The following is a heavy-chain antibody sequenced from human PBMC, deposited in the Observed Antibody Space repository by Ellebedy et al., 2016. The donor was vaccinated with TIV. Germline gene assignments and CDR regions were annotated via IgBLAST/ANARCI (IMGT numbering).Heavy chain of an antibody. CDR3: ARDMATDRLFDAFDL. CDR2: IKDDGSEK. CDR1: GFTFSIYW. J-gene: IGHJ3*01. D-gene: IGHD5-24*01. Sequence: GESLKISCAASGFTFSIYWMSWVRQAPGKGLEWVANIKDDGSEKYYVDSVKGRFIIARDNAKNSLYLQMSSLRADDTAVYYCARDMATDRLFDAFDLWGPGSMVTVSS. V-gene: IGHV3-7*01.